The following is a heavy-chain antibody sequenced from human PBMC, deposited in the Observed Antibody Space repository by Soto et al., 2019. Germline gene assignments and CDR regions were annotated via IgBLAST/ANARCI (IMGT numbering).Heavy chain of an antibody. CDR1: VFTFVEYS. CDR3: TREITHLWTYFDS. J-gene: IGHJ4*01. D-gene: IGHD2-21*01. V-gene: IGHV3-49*03. CDR2: IRTKAYGGTT. Sequence: HPVGSLVLSCATSVFTFVEYSISLFLQAPVNGLEWVGFIRTKAYGGTTEYAASMKGRFTISRDDSKSIAYLQMNSLKTEETAVYYCTREITHLWTYFDSWGNGNLVTXS.